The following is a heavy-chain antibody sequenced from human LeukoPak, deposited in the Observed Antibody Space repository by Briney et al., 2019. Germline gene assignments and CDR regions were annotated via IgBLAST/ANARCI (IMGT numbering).Heavy chain of an antibody. D-gene: IGHD4-11*01. CDR2: INPNSGGT. V-gene: IGHV1-2*02. CDR1: GYTFTGYY. Sequence: ASVKVSCKASGYTFTGYYMHWVRQAPGQGLEWMGWINPNSGGTNYAQKFQGRVTMTRDTSISTAYMELSRLRSDDTAVYYCAREVNSNYKGIDYWGQGTLVTVSS. J-gene: IGHJ4*02. CDR3: AREVNSNYKGIDY.